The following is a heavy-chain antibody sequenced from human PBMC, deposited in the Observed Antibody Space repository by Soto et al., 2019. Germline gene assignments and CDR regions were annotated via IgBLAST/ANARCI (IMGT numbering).Heavy chain of an antibody. CDR3: AGPPELTRIYYYYGMDA. V-gene: IGHV1-69*13. J-gene: IGHJ6*02. D-gene: IGHD1-7*01. Sequence: GASVEVSCKACGGSFSSYAISWVRQAPGQGLEWMGGIIPIFGTANYAQKFQGRVTITADESTSTAYMELSSLRSEDTAVYYCAGPPELTRIYYYYGMDAWGQGPTVTVSS. CDR2: IIPIFGTA. CDR1: GGSFSSYA.